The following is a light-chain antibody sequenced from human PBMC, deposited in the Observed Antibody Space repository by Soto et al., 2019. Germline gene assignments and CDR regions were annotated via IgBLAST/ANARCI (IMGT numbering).Light chain of an antibody. V-gene: IGLV2-14*03. CDR3: ASFTRSVTVV. Sequence: QSALTQPASVSGSPGQSITISCAGTSSDVGGYNYVSWYQQHPAKVPRLIISDVNKRPSGVSDRFSSSKSGNTASRTISGLQAEDEADYYCASFTRSVTVVFGGGTKLTVL. CDR1: SSDVGGYNY. CDR2: DVN. J-gene: IGLJ2*01.